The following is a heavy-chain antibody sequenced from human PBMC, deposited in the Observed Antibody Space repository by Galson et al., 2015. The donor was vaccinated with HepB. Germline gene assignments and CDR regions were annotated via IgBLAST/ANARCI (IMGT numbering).Heavy chain of an antibody. V-gene: IGHV4-39*02. Sequence: SETLSLTCIVSGGSISDSKYHWGWVRQPPGKGLEWIGNIYYNGYTYYYNPSLRSRLTISLDTSKNHFSLKLTSVTTADTAVYYCALQTGRGLDLWGQGSLVTVSS. D-gene: IGHD7-27*01. CDR1: GGSISDSKYH. J-gene: IGHJ5*02. CDR3: ALQTGRGLDL. CDR2: IYYNGYTY.